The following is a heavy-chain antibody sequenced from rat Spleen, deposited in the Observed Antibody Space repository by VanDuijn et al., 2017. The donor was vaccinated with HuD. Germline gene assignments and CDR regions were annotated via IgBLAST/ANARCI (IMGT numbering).Heavy chain of an antibody. CDR2: MTYNGDT. D-gene: IGHD3-1*01. CDR1: GFSLIRYN. Sequence: QVQLKESGPGLVQPSQTLSLTCTVSGFSLIRYNVHWVRQPPGEGLEWMGRMTYNGDTSYNSALISRLSISRDTSKNHVFLKMNSLQTDDTGTYDCTIHPRYWGQGVMVTVSS. V-gene: IGHV2-63*01. J-gene: IGHJ2*01. CDR3: TIHPRY.